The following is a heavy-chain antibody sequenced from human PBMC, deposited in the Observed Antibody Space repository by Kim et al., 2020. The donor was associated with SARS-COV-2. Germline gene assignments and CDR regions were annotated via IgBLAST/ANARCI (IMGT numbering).Heavy chain of an antibody. J-gene: IGHJ4*02. CDR2: INGGNVNT. D-gene: IGHD1-26*01. V-gene: IGHV1-3*01. CDR1: GYTFTDNS. CDR3: ARGINSGGYLIDF. Sequence: ASVKVSCKASGYTFTDNSMHWVRQAPGQRLEWMGLINGGNVNTRYSQKFQGRVTIIKDTSATTAYMELTSLRSEDTAIYYCARGINSGGYLIDFWGQGTLVTVSS.